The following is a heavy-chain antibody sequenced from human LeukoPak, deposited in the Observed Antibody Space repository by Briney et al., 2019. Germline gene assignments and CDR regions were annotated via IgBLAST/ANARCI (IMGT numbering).Heavy chain of an antibody. Sequence: ASVKVSCKASGYTFTGYYMHWVRQAPGQGLEWMGGIIPIFGTANYAQKFQGRVTITADESTSTAYMELSSLRSEDTAVYYCARPYATYYYYGMDVWGQGTTVTVSS. CDR2: IIPIFGTA. V-gene: IGHV1-69*13. CDR1: GYTFTGYY. J-gene: IGHJ6*02. D-gene: IGHD2-2*01. CDR3: ARPYATYYYYGMDV.